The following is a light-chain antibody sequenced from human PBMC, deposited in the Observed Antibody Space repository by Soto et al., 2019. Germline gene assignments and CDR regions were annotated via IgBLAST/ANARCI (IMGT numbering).Light chain of an antibody. Sequence: DIQMTQSPSSLSASVGDRVTISCRASQSLRNYVSWYQQKPGTAPKLLIRAAYTLQSGVPSRFSGSGSVTDFTLTISSLQIEDFATYFCQQADSTPQTFGQGTNVEI. CDR1: QSLRNY. J-gene: IGKJ1*01. CDR3: QQADSTPQT. V-gene: IGKV1-39*01. CDR2: AAY.